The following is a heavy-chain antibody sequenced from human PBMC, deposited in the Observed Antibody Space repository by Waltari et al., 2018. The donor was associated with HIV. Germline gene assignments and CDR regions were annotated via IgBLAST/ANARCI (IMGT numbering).Heavy chain of an antibody. CDR1: GYSMKRGYY. CDR2: IHHSVSY. J-gene: IGHJ4*02. CDR3: ARNTYYERSGYDY. V-gene: IGHV4-38-2*01. Sequence: QVQLQESGPGLVRPSETLSLTCAVSGYSMKRGYYLGWIRQPPGKGLEWNGTIHHSVSYYYNPALPSRVTISVDTSNNRFSLKLSAVTAADTAVYYCARNTYYERSGYDYWGQGNLVTVSS. D-gene: IGHD3-22*01.